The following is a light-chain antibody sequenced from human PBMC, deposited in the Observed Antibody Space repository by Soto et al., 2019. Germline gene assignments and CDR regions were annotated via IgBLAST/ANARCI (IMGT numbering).Light chain of an antibody. J-gene: IGKJ4*01. Sequence: EVVVTQSSDTLSLSPGERATLSCRASRFVASGYLAWYQQKPGQAPRLVIYGASRRVTGIPDRFSGTGSGTDFTLTISNLEPEDSAVYQCQQYGSAPLSFGGGTKVDIK. V-gene: IGKV3-20*01. CDR3: QQYGSAPLS. CDR2: GAS. CDR1: RFVASGY.